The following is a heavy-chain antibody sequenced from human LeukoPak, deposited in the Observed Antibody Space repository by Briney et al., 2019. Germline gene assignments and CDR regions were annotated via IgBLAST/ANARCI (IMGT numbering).Heavy chain of an antibody. CDR3: ARGGDSSYYGDY. D-gene: IGHD3-22*01. Sequence: AGGSLRLSCAASGFTVSSNYINWVRQAPGKGLEWVSLIYSGGSTHYADSVKGRFTISRDNSKNTLYLQMNSLRAEDTAVYYCARGGDSSYYGDYWGQGTLVTVSS. V-gene: IGHV3-66*01. J-gene: IGHJ4*02. CDR1: GFTVSSNY. CDR2: IYSGGST.